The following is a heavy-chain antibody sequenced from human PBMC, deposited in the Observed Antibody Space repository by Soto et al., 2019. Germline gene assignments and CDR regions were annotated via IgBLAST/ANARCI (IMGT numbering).Heavy chain of an antibody. J-gene: IGHJ3*02. V-gene: IGHV3-30-3*01. CDR3: ARDAQHIVVLGAFDI. CDR1: GFTFSSYA. Sequence: QVQLVESGGGVVQPGRSLRLSCAASGFTFSSYAMHWVRQAPGKGLEWVAVISYDGSNKYYADSVKGRFTISRDKSKNTLYLQMNSLRAEDTAVYYCARDAQHIVVLGAFDIWGQGTMVTVSS. D-gene: IGHD2-21*01. CDR2: ISYDGSNK.